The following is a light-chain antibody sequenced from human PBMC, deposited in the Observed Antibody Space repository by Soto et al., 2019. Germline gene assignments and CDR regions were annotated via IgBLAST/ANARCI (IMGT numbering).Light chain of an antibody. V-gene: IGKV1-5*03. CDR2: KAS. CDR3: QHYNSYPPWT. J-gene: IGKJ1*01. Sequence: DIQMTQSPSTLSASVGDRVTSTCRASQSINTWLAWYQQEPGKAPKLLVYKASSLESGVPSRFSGTGSGTEFTLTISSLQPDDFATYYCQHYNSYPPWTFGQGTKVEIK. CDR1: QSINTW.